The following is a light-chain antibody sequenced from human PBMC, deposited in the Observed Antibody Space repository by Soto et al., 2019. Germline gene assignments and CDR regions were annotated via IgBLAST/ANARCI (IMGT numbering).Light chain of an antibody. CDR2: GSA. V-gene: IGKV3-15*01. CDR1: QSVFSS. Sequence: EIVMTQSPATLSVSPGERATLSCRASQSVFSSLARFQQRPGQAPRLLIYGSATRATGIPARFSGSGSGTEFTLTISSLQSEDSAVYYCQQYHNWPAFGQGTKVEIK. J-gene: IGKJ1*01. CDR3: QQYHNWPA.